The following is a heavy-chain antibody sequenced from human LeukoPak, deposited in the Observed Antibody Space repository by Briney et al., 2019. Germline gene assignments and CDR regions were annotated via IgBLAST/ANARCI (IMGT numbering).Heavy chain of an antibody. V-gene: IGHV1-8*03. CDR3: ARGPIAAAGTDDAFDI. CDR1: GYTFTIYD. Sequence: ASVTVSCKASGYTFTIYDINWVRQATGQGLEWMGWMNPNSGNTGYAQKFQGRVTITRNTSISTAYMELSSLRSEDTAVYYCARGPIAAAGTDDAFDIWGQGTMVTVSS. D-gene: IGHD6-13*01. CDR2: MNPNSGNT. J-gene: IGHJ3*02.